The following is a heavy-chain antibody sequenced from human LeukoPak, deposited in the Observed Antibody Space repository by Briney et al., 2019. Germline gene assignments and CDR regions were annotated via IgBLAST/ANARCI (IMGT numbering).Heavy chain of an antibody. D-gene: IGHD3-10*01. J-gene: IGHJ3*02. CDR3: ARATYYYGSNAFDI. V-gene: IGHV4-31*03. CDR2: IYYSGST. Sequence: SETLSLTCTVSGGSISSGGYYWSWIRQHPGKGLEWIGYIYYSGSTYYNPSLKSRVTISVDRSKNQFSLKLSSVTAADTAVYYCARATYYYGSNAFDIWGQGTMVTVSS. CDR1: GGSISSGGYY.